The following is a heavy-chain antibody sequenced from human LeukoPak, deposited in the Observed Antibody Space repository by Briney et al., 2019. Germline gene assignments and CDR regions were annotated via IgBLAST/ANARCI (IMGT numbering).Heavy chain of an antibody. J-gene: IGHJ4*02. CDR1: GGSFSGYY. Sequence: SETLSLTCAVYGGSFSGYYWSWIRQPPGKGLEWIGEINHSGSTNYNPSLKSRVTISVDTSKNQFSLKLSSVTAADTAVYYCAGRLLWLGESFDYWGQGTLVTVSS. CDR3: AGRLLWLGESFDY. CDR2: INHSGST. D-gene: IGHD3-10*01. V-gene: IGHV4-34*01.